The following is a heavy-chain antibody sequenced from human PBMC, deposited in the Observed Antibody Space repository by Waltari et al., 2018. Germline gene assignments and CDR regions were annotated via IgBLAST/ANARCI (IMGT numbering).Heavy chain of an antibody. J-gene: IGHJ4*02. V-gene: IGHV4-38-2*02. Sequence: QVQLKESGPGLVLPSETLSLTCTVSGYSISDGYYWAWIRQSPDKGLEWIGNIYHSGTTSYNLALKSRGTISVDTSKNLFSLRLISMTAADTAVSYCATIFGAAFDYWGQGIPVAVSS. D-gene: IGHD3-3*01. CDR3: ATIFGAAFDY. CDR2: IYHSGTT. CDR1: GYSISDGYY.